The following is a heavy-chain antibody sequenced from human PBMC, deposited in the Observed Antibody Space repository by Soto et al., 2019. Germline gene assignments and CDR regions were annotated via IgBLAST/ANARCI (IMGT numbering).Heavy chain of an antibody. J-gene: IGHJ6*03. D-gene: IGHD5-18*01. CDR2: MNPNSGNT. CDR1: GYTFTSYD. Sequence: ASVKVSCKASGYTFTSYDINWVRQATGQGLEWMGWMNPNSGNTGYAQKFQGRVTMTRNTSISTAYMELSSLRSEDTAVYYCAREGVDTAMPYYYYYMDVWGKGTTVTVSS. CDR3: AREGVDTAMPYYYYYMDV. V-gene: IGHV1-8*02.